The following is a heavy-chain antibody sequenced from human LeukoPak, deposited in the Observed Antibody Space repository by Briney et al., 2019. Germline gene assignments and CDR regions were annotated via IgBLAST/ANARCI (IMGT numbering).Heavy chain of an antibody. CDR1: GFTFSSYS. V-gene: IGHV3-21*01. CDR3: ARVRCSGGSCYAGCFDY. CDR2: ISSSSSYI. Sequence: PGGSLRLSFAASGFTFSSYSMNWVRQAPGKGLEWVSSISSSSSYIYYADSVKGRFTISRDTAKNSLYLQMNSLRAEETAVYYCARVRCSGGSCYAGCFDYWGQGTLVTVSS. D-gene: IGHD2-15*01. J-gene: IGHJ4*02.